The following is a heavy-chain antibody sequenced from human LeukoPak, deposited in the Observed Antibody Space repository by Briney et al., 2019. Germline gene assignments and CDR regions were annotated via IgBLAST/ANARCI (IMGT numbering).Heavy chain of an antibody. Sequence: SETLSLTCTVSGGSISSYYWSWIRQPPGKGLEWIGYIYYSGSTNYNPSHKSRVTISVGTSKNQFSLKLSSVTAADTAVYYCARSSWYGSYYFDYWGQGTLVTVSS. D-gene: IGHD6-13*01. CDR1: GGSISSYY. CDR2: IYYSGST. J-gene: IGHJ4*02. CDR3: ARSSWYGSYYFDY. V-gene: IGHV4-59*01.